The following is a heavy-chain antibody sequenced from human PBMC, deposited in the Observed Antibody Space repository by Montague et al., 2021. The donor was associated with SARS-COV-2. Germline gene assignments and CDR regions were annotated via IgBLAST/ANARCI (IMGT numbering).Heavy chain of an antibody. CDR3: ARDLRRGFDP. J-gene: IGHJ5*02. D-gene: IGHD3-10*01. V-gene: IGHV4-61*02. CDR2: IYTSGST. CDR1: GGSISSGSYY. Sequence: TLSLTCTVSGGSISSGSYYWNWIRQPAGKGLEWIGRIYTSGSTNYNPSLKSRVTISVDTSKNQFSLKLSSVTAADTAVYYCARDLRRGFDPWGQGTLVTVSS.